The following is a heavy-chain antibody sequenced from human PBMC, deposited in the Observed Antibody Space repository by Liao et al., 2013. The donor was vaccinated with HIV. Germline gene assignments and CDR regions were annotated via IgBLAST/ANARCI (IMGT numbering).Heavy chain of an antibody. J-gene: IGHJ4*02. D-gene: IGHD2-2*01. CDR3: ARGTDFDY. CDR1: RGSISSFY. Sequence: QVQLQESGPGLVKPSGTLSLTCSVSRGSISSFYWSWIRQPAGKGLEWIGRIHGGGSTNYNPLFKRRVSISVDSSTNRFSLLMTSVTAADTAVYYCARGTDFDYWGLGTRVTVSS. CDR2: IHGGGST. V-gene: IGHV4-4*07.